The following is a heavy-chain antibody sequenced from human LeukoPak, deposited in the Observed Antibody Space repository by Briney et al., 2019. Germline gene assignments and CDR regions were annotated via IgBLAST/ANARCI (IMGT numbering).Heavy chain of an antibody. CDR2: ICSRSGTI. D-gene: IGHD1-26*01. Sequence: GGSLRLSCAASGFTFSSYRMNWVRQAPGKGLEWVSSICSRSGTIYYADSVKGRFTITRDNANDSLNLQMTSLRAEDTAVYYCARDWSAVGGIDRVPPDFWGQGTLVTVSS. V-gene: IGHV3-21*06. J-gene: IGHJ4*02. CDR3: ARDWSAVGGIDRVPPDF. CDR1: GFTFSSYR.